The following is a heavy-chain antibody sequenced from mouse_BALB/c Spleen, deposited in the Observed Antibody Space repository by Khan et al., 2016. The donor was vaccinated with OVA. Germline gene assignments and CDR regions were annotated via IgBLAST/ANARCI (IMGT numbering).Heavy chain of an antibody. CDR1: GYSITSGYA. J-gene: IGHJ4*01. V-gene: IGHV3-2*02. Sequence: EVQLQESGPGLVKPSQSLSLTCTVTGYSITSGYAWNWIRQFPGNKLEWMGYISYSGSTSYNPSLRSRISITRDTSKNQFFLQLNSVTTEDTATYYCARKNYYGYAMDYWGQGTLVTVSS. CDR3: ARKNYYGYAMDY. CDR2: ISYSGST. D-gene: IGHD1-1*01.